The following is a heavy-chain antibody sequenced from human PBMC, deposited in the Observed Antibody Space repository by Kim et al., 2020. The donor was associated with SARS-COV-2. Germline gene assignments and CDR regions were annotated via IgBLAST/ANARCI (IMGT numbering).Heavy chain of an antibody. D-gene: IGHD1-1*01. CDR2: IYNSGNT. CDR3: SRANERMHLYFDS. J-gene: IGHJ4*02. CDR1: GGSISSGGYY. Sequence: SETLSLTCIVSGGSISSGGYYWTWIRQHPGKGLEWIGYIYNSGNTYYNPSLSSRVTISVDTSKNQFSLKVNSVTAADTAIYYCSRANERMHLYFDSWGRGTLVSVSS. V-gene: IGHV4-31*03.